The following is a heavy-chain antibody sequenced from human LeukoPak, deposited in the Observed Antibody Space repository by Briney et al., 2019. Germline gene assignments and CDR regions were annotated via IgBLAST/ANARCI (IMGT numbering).Heavy chain of an antibody. J-gene: IGHJ4*02. CDR2: ISNSGSTI. D-gene: IGHD1-26*01. V-gene: IGHV3-11*01. CDR1: GFTCSDYY. CDR3: ARRRECSGSSCYYFDY. Sequence: GGSLILSCAASGFTCSDYYRTWSRRAPGEGREGCSYISNSGSTIYYAESLKGRFTISRDNAKSSLYLQLNSLSAEDTAVYYCARRRECSGSSCYYFDYWGQGALVTVSS.